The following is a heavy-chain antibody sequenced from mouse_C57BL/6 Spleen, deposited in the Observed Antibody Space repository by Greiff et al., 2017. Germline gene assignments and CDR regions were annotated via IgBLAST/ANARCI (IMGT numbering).Heavy chain of an antibody. D-gene: IGHD2-4*01. CDR3: TRGGDYEDAMDY. J-gene: IGHJ4*01. CDR1: GFTFSSYA. V-gene: IGHV5-9-1*02. Sequence: EVHLVESGEGLVKPGGSLKLSCAASGFTFSSYAMSWVRQTPEKRLEWVAYISSGGDYTYYADTVKGRFTISRDNARNTLYLQMSSLKSEDTAMYYCTRGGDYEDAMDYWGQGTSVTVSS. CDR2: ISSGGDYT.